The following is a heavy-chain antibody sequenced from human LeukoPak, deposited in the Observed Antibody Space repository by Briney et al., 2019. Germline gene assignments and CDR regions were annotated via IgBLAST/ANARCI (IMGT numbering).Heavy chain of an antibody. D-gene: IGHD5-12*01. V-gene: IGHV3-7*01. CDR2: INQGGSVK. J-gene: IGHJ4*02. Sequence: PGGSLTLSCAATGFSFRDFWVTWVRQAPGKGREWVANINQGGSVKHYVDSVKGRFTISRDDAKSSLYVQMNSLRDEDTAVYYCARFGYSGWNLEYWGQGTLVTVSS. CDR3: ARFGYSGWNLEY. CDR1: GFSFRDFW.